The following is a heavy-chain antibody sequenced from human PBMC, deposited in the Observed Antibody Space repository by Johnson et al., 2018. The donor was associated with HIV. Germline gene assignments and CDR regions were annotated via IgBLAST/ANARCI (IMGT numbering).Heavy chain of an antibody. CDR2: IRYDGSNK. CDR3: ARPRIEVLPAGAFDL. J-gene: IGHJ3*01. V-gene: IGHV3-30*02. D-gene: IGHD2-2*01. CDR1: GFTFSSYG. Sequence: QVQLVESGGGLVQPGGSLRLSCAASGFTFSSYGMHWVRQAPGKGLEWVAFIRYDGSNKYYADSVKGRFTISRDNSKSTLSLQMNTLRAEDTAIYYCARPRIEVLPAGAFDLRGQGTVVTVSS.